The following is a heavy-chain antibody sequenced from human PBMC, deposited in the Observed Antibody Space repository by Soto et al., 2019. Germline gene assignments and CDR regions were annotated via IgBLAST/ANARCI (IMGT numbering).Heavy chain of an antibody. J-gene: IGHJ4*02. V-gene: IGHV4-34*01. CDR1: GGSFSGYY. CDR2: INHSGST. Sequence: TLSLTCAVYGGSFSGYYWTWIRQPPGTGLEWIGEINHSGSTNYNPSLKSRVTISVDTSKNQFSLKLTSVTAADTAVYYCARDKITGLFDYCGQXSLVTVSS. CDR3: ARDKITGLFDY. D-gene: IGHD2-8*02.